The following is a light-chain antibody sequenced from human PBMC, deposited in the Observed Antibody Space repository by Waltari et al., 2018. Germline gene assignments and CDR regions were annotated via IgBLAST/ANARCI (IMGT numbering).Light chain of an antibody. J-gene: IGLJ3*02. CDR1: NSDVGGYNY. CDR3: SSYAGSNNLV. CDR2: EVT. V-gene: IGLV2-8*01. Sequence: QSALTQPPSASGSPGQSVTISCTGTNSDVGGYNYVSWYQQHPGKAPKLMIYEVTKRPSGVPYRFSGSKSGNTASLTVSGLQAEDDADYYCSSYAGSNNLVFGGGTKLTVL.